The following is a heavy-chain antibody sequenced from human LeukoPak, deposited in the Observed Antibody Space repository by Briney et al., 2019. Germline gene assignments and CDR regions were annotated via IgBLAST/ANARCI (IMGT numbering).Heavy chain of an antibody. CDR2: IFVSGGST. J-gene: IGHJ4*02. CDR1: GFTFSSYA. D-gene: IGHD3-22*01. Sequence: QTGGGLRLSRAASGFTFSSYAMSWVRQAPGKGLEWVSAIFVSGGSTYYADSVKGRFTISRDNSKNTLYLQMNSLRAEDTAVYYCAKSGYYYDSSGYGENFDYWGQGTLVTSSA. V-gene: IGHV3-23*01. CDR3: AKSGYYYDSSGYGENFDY.